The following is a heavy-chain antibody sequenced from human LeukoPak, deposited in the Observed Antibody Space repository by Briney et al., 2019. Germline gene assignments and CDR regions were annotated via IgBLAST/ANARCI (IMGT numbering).Heavy chain of an antibody. V-gene: IGHV3-23*01. D-gene: IGHD3-10*01. CDR1: GFTFSSYA. CDR3: ARYDGGSGPFDY. CDR2: ISGSGGST. Sequence: GGSLRLSCAASGFTFSSYAMSWVRQAPGKGLEWVSTISGSGGSTYHADSVKGRFTISRDNSKNTLYLQMNSLRAEDTAVYYCARYDGGSGPFDYWGQGTLVTVSS. J-gene: IGHJ4*02.